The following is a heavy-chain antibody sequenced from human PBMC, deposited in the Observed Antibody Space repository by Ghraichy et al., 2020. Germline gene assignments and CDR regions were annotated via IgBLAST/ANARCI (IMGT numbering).Heavy chain of an antibody. CDR2: INHSGRT. D-gene: IGHD4-17*01. V-gene: IGHV4-34*01. J-gene: IGHJ6*02. CDR1: GGSFSGYY. Sequence: SETLSLTCAVYGGSFSGYYWSWIRQPPGKGLEWIGEINHSGRTNYNPSLKSRVTISVDTSKNQFSLKLISVTAADTAVYYCARGEMTTVTRGHYYGMDVWGQGTTVAVSS. CDR3: ARGEMTTVTRGHYYGMDV.